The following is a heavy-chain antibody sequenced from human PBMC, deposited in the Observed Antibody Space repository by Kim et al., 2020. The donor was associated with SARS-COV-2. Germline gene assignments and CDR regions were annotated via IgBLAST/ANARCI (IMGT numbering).Heavy chain of an antibody. V-gene: IGHV1-69*13. Sequence: SVKVSCKASGGTFSSYAISWVRQAPGQGLEWMGGIIPIFGTANYAQKFQGRVTITADESTSTAYMELSSLRSEDTAVYYCARGGLPVAVADFYYYGMDVWGQGTTVTVSS. CDR3: ARGGLPVAVADFYYYGMDV. CDR2: IIPIFGTA. J-gene: IGHJ6*02. CDR1: GGTFSSYA. D-gene: IGHD6-19*01.